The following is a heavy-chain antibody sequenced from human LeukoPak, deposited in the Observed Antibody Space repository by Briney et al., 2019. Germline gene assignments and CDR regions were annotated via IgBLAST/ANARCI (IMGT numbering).Heavy chain of an antibody. Sequence: GGSLRLSCTASGFTFGDYAMSWVRQAPGKGLEWVGFIRSKAYGGTTEYAASVKGRLTISRDDSKSIAYLQMNSLKTEDTAVYYCTRGTRFDPWGQGTLVTVSS. CDR2: IRSKAYGGTT. V-gene: IGHV3-49*04. J-gene: IGHJ5*02. CDR3: TRGTRFDP. CDR1: GFTFGDYA. D-gene: IGHD3/OR15-3a*01.